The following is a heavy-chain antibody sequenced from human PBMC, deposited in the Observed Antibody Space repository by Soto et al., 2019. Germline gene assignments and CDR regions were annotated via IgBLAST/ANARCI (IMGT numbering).Heavy chain of an antibody. Sequence: SETLSLTCTVSGGSISSYYWSWIRQPPGKGLEWIGYIYYSGSTNYNPSLKSRVTISVDTSKNQFSLKLSSVTAADTAVYYCARGRGGAYYYGMDVWGQGTTVTVSS. J-gene: IGHJ6*02. D-gene: IGHD3-10*01. V-gene: IGHV4-59*01. CDR1: GGSISSYY. CDR2: IYYSGST. CDR3: ARGRGGAYYYGMDV.